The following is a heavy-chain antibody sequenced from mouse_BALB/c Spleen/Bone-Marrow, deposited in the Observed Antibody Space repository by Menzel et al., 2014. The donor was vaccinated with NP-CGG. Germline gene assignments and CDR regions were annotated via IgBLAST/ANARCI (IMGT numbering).Heavy chain of an antibody. D-gene: IGHD1-1*01. Sequence: EVKVVESGGGLVQPGGSLKVSCAASGFDFSRYWKGLEWIGEINPDSSTINYTPSLKDKFIISRDNAKNTLYLQMSKVRSEDTALYYCARENYYGSSYPMDYWGQGTSVTVSS. CDR3: ARENYYGSSYPMDY. J-gene: IGHJ4*01. V-gene: IGHV4-1*02. CDR2: INPDSSTI. CDR1: GFDFSRYW.